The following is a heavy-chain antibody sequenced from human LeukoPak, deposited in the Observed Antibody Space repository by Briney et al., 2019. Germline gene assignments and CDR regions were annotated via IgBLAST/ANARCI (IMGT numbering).Heavy chain of an antibody. D-gene: IGHD3-16*01. V-gene: IGHV1-2*02. J-gene: IGHJ5*02. CDR1: GYIFTGYY. Sequence: ASVTVSCKASGYIFTGYYMHWVRQAPGQGLEWMGWINANSGGTKYAQKFQGRVTMTRDTSISTAYMELSRLRSDDTAVYYCAREITFSNWFDPWGQGTLVTVSS. CDR3: AREITFSNWFDP. CDR2: INANSGGT.